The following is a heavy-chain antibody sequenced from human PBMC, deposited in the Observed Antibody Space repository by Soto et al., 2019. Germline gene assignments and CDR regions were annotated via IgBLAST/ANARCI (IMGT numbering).Heavy chain of an antibody. CDR2: ISGSGGST. CDR3: AKDRADIVVVVADPIFDN. CDR1: GFTVSSYA. D-gene: IGHD2-15*01. Sequence: GGSLRLSCAASGFTVSSYAMSWVRQAPGKGLEWVSAISGSGGSTYYADSVKGRFTISRDNSKNTLYLQMNSLRAEDTAVYYCAKDRADIVVVVADPIFDNWGQGTLVTVAS. J-gene: IGHJ4*02. V-gene: IGHV3-23*01.